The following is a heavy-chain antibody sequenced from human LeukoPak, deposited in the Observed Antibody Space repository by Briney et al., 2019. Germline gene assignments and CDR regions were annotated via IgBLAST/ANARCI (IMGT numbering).Heavy chain of an antibody. V-gene: IGHV3-74*01. CDR2: INSDGSST. Sequence: GGSLRLSCAASGFTFSSYWMHWVRQAPGKGLVWVSRINSDGSSTSYADPVKGRFTISRDNAKNTLYLQMNSLRAEDTAAYYCARDPGLIVGATGDWFDPWGQGTLVTVSS. CDR1: GFTFSSYW. CDR3: ARDPGLIVGATGDWFDP. J-gene: IGHJ5*02. D-gene: IGHD1-26*01.